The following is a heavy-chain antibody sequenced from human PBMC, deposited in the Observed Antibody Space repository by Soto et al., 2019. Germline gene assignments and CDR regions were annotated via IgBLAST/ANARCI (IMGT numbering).Heavy chain of an antibody. CDR2: IYDSGSP. V-gene: IGHV4-59*01. CDR3: ARGVGSSPPRY. CDR1: GGSISVYY. Sequence: PSETLSLTCTISGGSISVYYWSWIRQPPGQALEWIGYIYDSGSPYYNPSLRSRVIISVDTSKNQISLKLTSATAADTAVYYCARGVGSSPPRYWGRGTLVTVSS. D-gene: IGHD1-26*01. J-gene: IGHJ4*02.